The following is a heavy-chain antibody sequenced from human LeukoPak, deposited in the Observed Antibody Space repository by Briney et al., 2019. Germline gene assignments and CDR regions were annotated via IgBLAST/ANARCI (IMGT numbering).Heavy chain of an antibody. CDR2: ISSSSSYI. Sequence: GGSLRLSCAASGFTFSSYSMDWVRQAPGKGLEWVSSISSSSSYIYYADSVKGRFTISRDNAKNSLYLQMNSLRAEDTAVYYCASTGARYYDILTGYPYHFDYWGQGTLVTVSS. D-gene: IGHD3-9*01. CDR1: GFTFSSYS. J-gene: IGHJ4*02. CDR3: ASTGARYYDILTGYPYHFDY. V-gene: IGHV3-21*01.